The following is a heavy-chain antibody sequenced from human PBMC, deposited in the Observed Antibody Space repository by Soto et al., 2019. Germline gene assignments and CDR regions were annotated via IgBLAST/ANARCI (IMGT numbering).Heavy chain of an antibody. CDR2: IYPGDSDT. V-gene: IGHV5-51*01. CDR3: ARTRLGHCSGGSCYQSDEYYYYGMDV. CDR1: GGTFSSYT. Sequence: KVSCKASGGTFSSYTISWVRQATGQGLEWMGIIYPGDSDTRYSPSFQGQVTISADKSISTAYLQWSSLKASDTAMYYCARTRLGHCSGGSCYQSDEYYYYGMDVWGQGTTVTVSS. J-gene: IGHJ6*02. D-gene: IGHD2-15*01.